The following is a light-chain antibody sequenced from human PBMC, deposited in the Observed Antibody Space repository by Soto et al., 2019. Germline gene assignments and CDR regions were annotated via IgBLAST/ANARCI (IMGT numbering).Light chain of an antibody. Sequence: DIQMTQSPSSVSASVGDRVTITCRASQGISSWLAWYQQKPGKAPNLLIFGASTLQSGVPSRFSGSGSGTDFTLTISSLQPEDFATYYCQQSYSTLWTFGQGTKVDIK. CDR1: QGISSW. V-gene: IGKV1-12*02. CDR3: QQSYSTLWT. J-gene: IGKJ1*01. CDR2: GAS.